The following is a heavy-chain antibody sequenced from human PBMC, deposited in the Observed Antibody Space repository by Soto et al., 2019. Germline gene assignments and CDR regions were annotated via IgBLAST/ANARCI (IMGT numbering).Heavy chain of an antibody. CDR2: IWYDGNIK. V-gene: IGHV3-33*01. CDR3: ARDRDQLPPYYGMDV. J-gene: IGHJ6*02. CDR1: GFSFSTYG. Sequence: GGSLRLSCAASGFSFSTYGMHWVRQAPGKGLEWVAVIWYDGNIKYYADSVKRRFSISRDSSKNTLYLQMNSLRPEDTAVYYCARDRDQLPPYYGMDVWGQGTTVTVSS. D-gene: IGHD2-2*01.